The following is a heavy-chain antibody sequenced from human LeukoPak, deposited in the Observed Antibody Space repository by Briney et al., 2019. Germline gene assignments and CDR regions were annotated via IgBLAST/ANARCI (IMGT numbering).Heavy chain of an antibody. J-gene: IGHJ6*03. CDR3: ARGLQYQLLKALGYYYMDV. CDR2: IIPISGTA. D-gene: IGHD2-2*01. V-gene: IGHV1-69*05. Sequence: ASVKVSCKASGGTFSSHAIAWVRQAPGQGPEWMGGIIPISGTANYAQKLQGRVAITTDDSTSTAYMELSSLTSDDTAVYYCARGLQYQLLKALGYYYMDVWGEGTTVTVSS. CDR1: GGTFSSHA.